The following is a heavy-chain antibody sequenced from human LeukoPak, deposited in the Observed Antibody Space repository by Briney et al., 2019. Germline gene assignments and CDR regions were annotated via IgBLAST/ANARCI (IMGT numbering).Heavy chain of an antibody. J-gene: IGHJ4*02. D-gene: IGHD2-8*01. V-gene: IGHV3-48*01. CDR3: ARVQAGKWDFDY. CDR1: GFAFNTYS. CDR2: IRSDSSII. Sequence: GGSLRLSCAASGFAFNTYSMNWVRQAPGKGLEWVSYIRSDSSIIYYADSVKGRFTMSRDNGKNSLHLQMNSLRVEDTAVYFCARVQAGKWDFDYWGQGTLVTVSS.